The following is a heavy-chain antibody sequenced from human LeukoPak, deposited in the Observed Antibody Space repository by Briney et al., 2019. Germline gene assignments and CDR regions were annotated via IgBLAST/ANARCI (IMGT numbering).Heavy chain of an antibody. CDR3: ASRRYCSSTSCYRSAFDI. D-gene: IGHD2-2*01. V-gene: IGHV5-51*01. CDR1: GYSFTSYW. J-gene: IGHJ3*02. Sequence: GESLKISCKGSGYSFTSYWIGWVRQVPGKGLEWMGIIYPGDSDTRYSPSFQGQVTISADKSISTAYLQWSSLKASDTAMYYCASRRYCSSTSCYRSAFDIWGQGTMVTVSS. CDR2: IYPGDSDT.